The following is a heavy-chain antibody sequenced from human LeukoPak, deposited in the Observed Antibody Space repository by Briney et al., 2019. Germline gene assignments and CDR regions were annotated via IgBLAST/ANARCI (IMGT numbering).Heavy chain of an antibody. Sequence: GGSLRLPCAASGFTFSSYGMHWVRQAPGKGLEWVAVISYDGSNKYYADSVKGRFTISRDNSKNTLYLQMNSLRAEDTAVYYCAKDTAGATGYWGQGTLVTVSS. CDR3: AKDTAGATGY. J-gene: IGHJ4*02. V-gene: IGHV3-30*18. CDR2: ISYDGSNK. D-gene: IGHD1-26*01. CDR1: GFTFSSYG.